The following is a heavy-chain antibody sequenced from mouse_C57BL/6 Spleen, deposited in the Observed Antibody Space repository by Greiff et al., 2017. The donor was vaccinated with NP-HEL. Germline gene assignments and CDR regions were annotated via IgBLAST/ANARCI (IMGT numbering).Heavy chain of an antibody. CDR1: GFTFNTYA. J-gene: IGHJ4*01. V-gene: IGHV10-3*01. Sequence: EVQLVESGGGLVQPKGSLKLSCAASGFTFNTYAMHWVRQAPGKGLEWVARIRSKSSNYATYYADSVKDRFTISRDDSQSIIYLQMNNLKTEDTAMYDCVTGSSYPMDYWGQGTSVTVSS. D-gene: IGHD1-1*01. CDR3: VTGSSYPMDY. CDR2: IRSKSSNYAT.